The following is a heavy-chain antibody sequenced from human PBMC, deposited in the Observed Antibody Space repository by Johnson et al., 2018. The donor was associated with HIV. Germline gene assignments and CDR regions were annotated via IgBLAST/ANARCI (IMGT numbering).Heavy chain of an antibody. Sequence: VQLVESGGGLVQPGGSMRLSCAASGFTVSSNYMSWVRQAPGKGLEWVSVIYSGGSTYYADSVKGRFTISRDNSKNTLYLKMNSLRAEDTAVYYCARDPSDYDSSGLALRNDAFDIWGQGTMVTVSS. J-gene: IGHJ3*02. CDR1: GFTVSSNY. CDR3: ARDPSDYDSSGLALRNDAFDI. V-gene: IGHV3-66*01. CDR2: IYSGGST. D-gene: IGHD3-22*01.